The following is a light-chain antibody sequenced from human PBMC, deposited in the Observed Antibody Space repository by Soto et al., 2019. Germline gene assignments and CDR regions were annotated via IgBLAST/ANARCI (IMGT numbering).Light chain of an antibody. Sequence: QSALTQSASVSGSPGQSITISCTGTSSDIGGYNYVSWYQQHPDKASKLMIFEVSNRPSGVSNRFSGSKSGNTASLTISGLLPEDEADYYCSSYTTSSTVAFGGGTKLTVL. CDR2: EVS. CDR1: SSDIGGYNY. V-gene: IGLV2-14*01. CDR3: SSYTTSSTVA. J-gene: IGLJ2*01.